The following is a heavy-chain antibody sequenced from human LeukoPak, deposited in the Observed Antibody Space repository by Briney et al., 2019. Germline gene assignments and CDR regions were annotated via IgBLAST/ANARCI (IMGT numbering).Heavy chain of an antibody. CDR3: ARSDTSGYPALDY. D-gene: IGHD3-22*01. J-gene: IGHJ4*02. V-gene: IGHV3-21*01. CDR1: GFTFSTYS. CDR2: MSSSSYYI. Sequence: GGSLRLSCAASGFTFSTYSMNWVRQAPGKGLEWVSSMSSSSYYIYYGDSVKGRFTISRDNAKNSLYLQMNSLRAEDTAVYYCARSDTSGYPALDYWGQGTLVTVSS.